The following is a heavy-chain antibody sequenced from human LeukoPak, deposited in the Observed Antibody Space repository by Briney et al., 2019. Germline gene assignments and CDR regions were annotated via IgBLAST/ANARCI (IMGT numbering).Heavy chain of an antibody. CDR2: IRSKAYGGTT. CDR1: VFTFSSHA. Sequence: GGSLRLSCAASVFTFSSHAMSWFRQAPGKGLEWVGFIRSKAYGGTTEYAASVKGRFTISRDDSKSIAYLQMNSLKTEDTAVYYCTRDLEPVWFGGFSDYWGQGTLVTVSS. J-gene: IGHJ4*02. V-gene: IGHV3-49*03. CDR3: TRDLEPVWFGGFSDY. D-gene: IGHD3-10*01.